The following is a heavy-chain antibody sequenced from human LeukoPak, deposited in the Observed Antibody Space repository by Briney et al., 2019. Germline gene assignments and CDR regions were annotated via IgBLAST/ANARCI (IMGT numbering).Heavy chain of an antibody. J-gene: IGHJ4*02. CDR3: ARFGYSGWNLEN. CDR2: ISSSGSTI. D-gene: IGHD5-12*01. CDR1: GFTFSSYE. V-gene: IGHV3-48*03. Sequence: GGSLRLSCAASGFTFSSYEMNWVRQAPGKGLEWVSYISSSGSTIYYADSVKGRFTISRDNAKNSLYLQMNSLRDEDTAVYYCARFGYSGWNLENWGQGTLVTVSS.